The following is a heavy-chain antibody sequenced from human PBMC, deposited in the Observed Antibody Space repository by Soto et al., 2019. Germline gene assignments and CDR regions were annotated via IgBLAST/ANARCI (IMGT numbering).Heavy chain of an antibody. D-gene: IGHD5-18*01. CDR1: GGSISSYY. J-gene: IGHJ4*02. CDR2: IYNSGST. Sequence: PSQTMSLTCTVSGGSISSYYWRWIRQPAGKGLEWIRRIYNSGSTNYNPSLKSRVTMSVDTSKNQFSLKLSSVTAADTAVYYCARIGYGHTYYFDYWGQGTLVTVSS. CDR3: ARIGYGHTYYFDY. V-gene: IGHV4-4*07.